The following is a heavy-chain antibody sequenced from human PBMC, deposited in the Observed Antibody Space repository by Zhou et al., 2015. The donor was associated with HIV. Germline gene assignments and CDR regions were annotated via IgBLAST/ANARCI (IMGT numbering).Heavy chain of an antibody. Sequence: QVQLVQSGAEVKKPGSSVKVSCKASGGTFSSYAISWVRQAPGQGLEWMGGIIPIFGTANYAQKFQGRVTITADESTSTAYMELSSLRSEDTAVYYCARIGPTAVAGTGAIDYWGQGNPGHRLL. CDR3: ARIGPTAVAGTGAIDY. CDR2: IIPIFGTA. V-gene: IGHV1-69*01. D-gene: IGHD6-19*01. J-gene: IGHJ4*02. CDR1: GGTFSSYA.